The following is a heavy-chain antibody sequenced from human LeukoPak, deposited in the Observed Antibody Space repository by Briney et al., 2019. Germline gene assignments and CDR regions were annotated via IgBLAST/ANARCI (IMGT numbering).Heavy chain of an antibody. Sequence: PGGSLRLSCAASGFTFSRYWMHWVRQAPGKGLVWVSRINSDGSSTTFADSVKGRFTISRDNAKNTLYLQMSSLRAEDTAVYYCVRGAITMSVTTFDYWGQGILVTVFS. CDR2: INSDGSST. CDR1: GFTFSRYW. CDR3: VRGAITMSVTTFDY. J-gene: IGHJ4*02. D-gene: IGHD4-17*01. V-gene: IGHV3-74*03.